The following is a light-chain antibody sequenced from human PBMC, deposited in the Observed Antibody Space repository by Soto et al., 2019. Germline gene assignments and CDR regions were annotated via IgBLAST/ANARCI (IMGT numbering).Light chain of an antibody. Sequence: DFQITQTPPSLSATVGEVVTITCRASQSISSYLNWYQQKPGKAPKLLIYAASSLQSGVPSRFSGSGSGTDFTLTISSLQPEDFATYYCLQHNSDPRTFGQGSKVDI. J-gene: IGKJ1*01. CDR1: QSISSY. CDR3: LQHNSDPRT. CDR2: AAS. V-gene: IGKV1-39*01.